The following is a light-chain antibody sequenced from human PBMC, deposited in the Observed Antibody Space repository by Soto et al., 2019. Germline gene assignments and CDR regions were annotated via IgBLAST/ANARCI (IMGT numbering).Light chain of an antibody. CDR2: EVN. V-gene: IGLV2-8*01. CDR1: ISDVGGYNY. Sequence: QSALTQPPSASGSPGQSVTISCTGTISDVGGYNYVAWYQQHPGKAPKLMIYEVNKRPSGVPDRFSGSKSGSTASLTVSGLQAADEADYYCSSYAGSSTYVFGTGTKVTVL. J-gene: IGLJ1*01. CDR3: SSYAGSSTYV.